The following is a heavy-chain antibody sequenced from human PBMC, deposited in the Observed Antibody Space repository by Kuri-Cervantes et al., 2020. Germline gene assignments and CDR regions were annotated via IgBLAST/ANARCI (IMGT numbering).Heavy chain of an antibody. CDR3: ARHYHDTSDPPDAFDF. CDR2: IYYSGST. J-gene: IGHJ3*01. CDR1: GGSISSSSYY. Sequence: ESLKISCTVSGGSISSSSYYWGWIRQPPGKGLEWIGSIYYSGSTYYNPSLKSRVTISVDTSKDQFSLKVTSVTAADTAVYYCARHYHDTSDPPDAFDFWGQGTMVTVSS. V-gene: IGHV4-39*01. D-gene: IGHD3-22*01.